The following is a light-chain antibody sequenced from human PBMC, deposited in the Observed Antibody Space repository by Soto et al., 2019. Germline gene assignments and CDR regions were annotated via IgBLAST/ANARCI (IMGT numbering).Light chain of an antibody. CDR2: DVS. Sequence: QSALTQPASVSGSPGQSITISCTGTSSDVGGYNYVSWYQQHPGKAPKLVIFDVSQRPSGVPDRFSGSKSGNTASLTISGLQTEDEADYYCCSYARTYRLMIFGEGTKLTVL. CDR3: CSYARTYRLMI. CDR1: SSDVGGYNY. V-gene: IGLV2-11*01. J-gene: IGLJ2*01.